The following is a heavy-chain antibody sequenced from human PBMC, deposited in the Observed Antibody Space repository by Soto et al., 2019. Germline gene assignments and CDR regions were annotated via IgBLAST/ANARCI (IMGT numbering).Heavy chain of an antibody. CDR1: GGSITSGTYY. CDR2: IYHTGTT. V-gene: IGHV4-31*02. Sequence: SETLSLTCIVSGGSITSGTYYWSWIRQHPGKGLEWIGYIYHTGTTYYNPSLKSRITISVDTSKNQFSLKLSSVTAADTAVYFCARDFPDIGGKNWCDSWGQGTLVTVS. D-gene: IGHD2-15*01. J-gene: IGHJ5*01. CDR3: ARDFPDIGGKNWCDS.